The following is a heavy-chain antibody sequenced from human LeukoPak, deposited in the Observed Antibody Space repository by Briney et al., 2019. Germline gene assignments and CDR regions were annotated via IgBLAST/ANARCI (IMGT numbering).Heavy chain of an antibody. CDR1: GYTFTSYG. CDR3: ARDYLYYYDSSGYYFGTATIDY. J-gene: IGHJ4*02. D-gene: IGHD3-22*01. V-gene: IGHV1-18*01. Sequence: GASVKVSCKASGYTFTSYGISWVRQAPGQGLEWMGWISAYNGNTNYAQKLQGRGTMTTDTSTSTAYMELRSLRSDDTAFYYCARDYLYYYDSSGYYFGTATIDYWGQGTLVTVSS. CDR2: ISAYNGNT.